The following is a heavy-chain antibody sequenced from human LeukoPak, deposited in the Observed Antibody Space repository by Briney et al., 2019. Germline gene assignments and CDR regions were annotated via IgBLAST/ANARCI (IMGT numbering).Heavy chain of an antibody. D-gene: IGHD2-21*02. Sequence: ASVKVPCKASGYTFTSYDINWVRQATGQGLEWMEWMNPNSGNTGYAQKFQGRVTMTRNTSISTAYMELSSLRSEDTVVYYCARDELAYCGGDCYLHYYGMDAWGQGTTVTVSS. CDR2: MNPNSGNT. CDR1: GYTFTSYD. J-gene: IGHJ6*02. V-gene: IGHV1-8*01. CDR3: ARDELAYCGGDCYLHYYGMDA.